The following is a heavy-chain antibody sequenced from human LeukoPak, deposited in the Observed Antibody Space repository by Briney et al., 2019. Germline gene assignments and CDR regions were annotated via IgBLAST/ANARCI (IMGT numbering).Heavy chain of an antibody. CDR2: INHSGST. V-gene: IGHV4-34*01. D-gene: IGHD3-10*01. J-gene: IGHJ6*02. Sequence: ASETLSLTCAVYGGSFSGYYWSWIRQPPGKGLEWIGEINHSGSTNYNPSLKSRVTISVDTSKNPFSLKLSSVTAADTAVYYCARGRPLNYYGSGSYYRAYYYYGMDVWGQGTTVTVSS. CDR1: GGSFSGYY. CDR3: ARGRPLNYYGSGSYYRAYYYYGMDV.